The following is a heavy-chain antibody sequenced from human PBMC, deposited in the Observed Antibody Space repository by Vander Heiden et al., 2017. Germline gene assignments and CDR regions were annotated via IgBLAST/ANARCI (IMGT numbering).Heavy chain of an antibody. CDR3: ARGSAPLRYFDWPEGYFDY. CDR1: GGTFNSHG. Sequence: PLEQSGAEVKKPGSSVKVSCKTSGGTFNSHGFGWVRQAPGQGLQWMGGIIPIFGTTSYAREFQDRVTITADESTSTAYMELVSLTSEDTAVYYCARGSAPLRYFDWPEGYFDYWGQGTLVTVS. V-gene: IGHV1-69*01. D-gene: IGHD3-9*01. J-gene: IGHJ4*02. CDR2: IIPIFGTT.